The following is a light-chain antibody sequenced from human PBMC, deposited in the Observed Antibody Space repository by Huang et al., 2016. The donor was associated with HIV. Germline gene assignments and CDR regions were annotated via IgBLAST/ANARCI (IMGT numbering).Light chain of an antibody. J-gene: IGKJ4*01. CDR2: SAS. CDR1: QDITTY. CDR3: QQVNSYPLT. Sequence: IQLTQSPSSLSAFVGDRVTITCRASQDITTYLAWYQQKPGKAPNLLIYSASTLQTGGPSRFSGSGSGTNFTFTVSSLQPEDFATYYCQQVNSYPLTFGGGTKVEIK. V-gene: IGKV1-9*01.